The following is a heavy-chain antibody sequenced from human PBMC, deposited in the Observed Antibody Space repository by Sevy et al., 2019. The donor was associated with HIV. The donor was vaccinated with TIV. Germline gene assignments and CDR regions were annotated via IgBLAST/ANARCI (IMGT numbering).Heavy chain of an antibody. CDR1: ELTVSNNY. D-gene: IGHD2-15*01. CDR2: IYSGGNT. Sequence: GGSLRLSCTASELTVSNNYISWVRQAPGKGLEWVSVIYSGGNTYYADSVKGRFTISRENSKNTVYLQMNNLRVEDMAVYYCAGTLRYCSGGSCVVGWFDPWGQGTLVTVSS. CDR3: AGTLRYCSGGSCVVGWFDP. J-gene: IGHJ5*02. V-gene: IGHV3-53*01.